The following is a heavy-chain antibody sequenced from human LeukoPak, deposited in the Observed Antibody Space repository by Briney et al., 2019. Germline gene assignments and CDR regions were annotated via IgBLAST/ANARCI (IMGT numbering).Heavy chain of an antibody. CDR1: GGSISSSSYY. CDR3: ARVFSGGYSGYDSWFDP. Sequence: RPSETLSLTCTVSGGSISSSSYYWGWIRQPPGKGLEWIGSIYYSGSTYYNPSLKSRVTISVDTSKNQFSLKLSSVTAADTAAYYCARVFSGGYSGYDSWFDPWGQGTLVTVSS. CDR2: IYYSGST. V-gene: IGHV4-39*07. D-gene: IGHD5-12*01. J-gene: IGHJ5*02.